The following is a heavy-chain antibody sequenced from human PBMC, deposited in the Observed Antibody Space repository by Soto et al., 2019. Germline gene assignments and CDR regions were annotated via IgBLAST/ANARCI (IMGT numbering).Heavy chain of an antibody. CDR1: GFTFSSYS. V-gene: IGHV3-21*01. CDR2: ISSSSSYI. CDR3: ARVSNGKYGSGNPFPL. J-gene: IGHJ4*02. D-gene: IGHD3-10*01. Sequence: PGGSLRLSCAASGFTFSSYSMNWVRQAPGKGLEWVSSISSSSSYIYYADSVKGRFTISRDNAKNSLYLQMNSLRAEDTAVYYCARVSNGKYGSGNPFPLWGQGTLVTVSS.